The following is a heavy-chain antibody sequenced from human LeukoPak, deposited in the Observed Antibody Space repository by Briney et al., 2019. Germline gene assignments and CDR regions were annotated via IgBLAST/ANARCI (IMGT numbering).Heavy chain of an antibody. CDR2: MHHSGRT. J-gene: IGHJ4*02. D-gene: IGHD6-19*01. Sequence: SETLSLTCTVAGGSISSSSYYWSWVRQSPEKGLEWIAEMHHSGRTKYNPSLQSRVTISIDTSKNQFSLKLNSVTAADTAGYYCARGISHSSGSIDYWGQGTLVTVSS. V-gene: IGHV4-39*07. CDR3: ARGISHSSGSIDY. CDR1: GGSISSSSYY.